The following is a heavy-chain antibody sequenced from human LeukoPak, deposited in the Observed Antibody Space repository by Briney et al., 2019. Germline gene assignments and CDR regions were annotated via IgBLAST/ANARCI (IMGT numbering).Heavy chain of an antibody. CDR3: AELGITMIGGV. D-gene: IGHD3-10*02. CDR1: GFTFSSSG. J-gene: IGHJ6*04. CDR2: ISYDGSNE. V-gene: IGHV3-30*18. Sequence: GGSLRLSCAASGFTFSSSGMHWVRQAPGKGLEWVAIISYDGSNEYYADSVKGRFTISRDNAKNSLYLQMNSLRAEDTAVYYCAELGITMIGGVWGKGTTVTISS.